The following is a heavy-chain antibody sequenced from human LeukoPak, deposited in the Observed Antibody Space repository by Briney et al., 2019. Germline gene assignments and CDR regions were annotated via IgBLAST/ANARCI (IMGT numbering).Heavy chain of an antibody. J-gene: IGHJ4*02. CDR1: GFTFSSYW. V-gene: IGHV3-7*03. CDR3: ARDFGGGDCIDY. Sequence: PGGSLRLSCEASGFTFSSYWMSWVRQAPGKGLEWVANIKQDGSEKYYVDSVKGRFTISRDNAKNSLYLQMNSLRAEDTAVYYCARDFGGGDCIDYWGQGTLVTVSS. CDR2: IKQDGSEK. D-gene: IGHD2-21*02.